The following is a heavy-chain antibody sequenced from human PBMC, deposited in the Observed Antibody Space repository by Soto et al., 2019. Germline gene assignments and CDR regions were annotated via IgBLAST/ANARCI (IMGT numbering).Heavy chain of an antibody. CDR2: INPSGGST. V-gene: IGHV1-46*03. Sequence: ASVKVSCKASGYTFTSYCINWVRQAPGQGLEWMGIINPSGGSTSYAQKLQGRVTMTRDTSTSTVYMELSSLGSEDTAVYYCARAIEESRSHDAFDIWGQGTMVTVSS. J-gene: IGHJ3*02. CDR3: ARAIEESRSHDAFDI. CDR1: GYTFTSYC. D-gene: IGHD3-22*01.